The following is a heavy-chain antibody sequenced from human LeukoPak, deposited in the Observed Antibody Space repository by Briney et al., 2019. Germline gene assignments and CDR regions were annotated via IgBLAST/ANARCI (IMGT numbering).Heavy chain of an antibody. CDR3: ARSAAIRSSWGQDAFDI. V-gene: IGHV4-34*01. Sequence: SETLSLTCAVYGGSFSGYYWSWIRQPPGKGLEWIGEINHSGSTNYNPSLKSRVTISVDTSKNQFSLKLSSVTAADTAVYYCARSAAIRSSWGQDAFDIRGQGTMVTVSS. D-gene: IGHD6-13*01. CDR1: GGSFSGYY. J-gene: IGHJ3*02. CDR2: INHSGST.